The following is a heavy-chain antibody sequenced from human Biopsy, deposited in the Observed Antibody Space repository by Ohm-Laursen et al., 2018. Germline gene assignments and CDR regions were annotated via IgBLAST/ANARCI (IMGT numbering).Heavy chain of an antibody. Sequence: GTLSLTCPVSGYSVTNDYYWGWIRQPPGKGLEWIGNIYYDGITYYNPSLKSQIARSVDTSKNQFSLRLTSVTAADTAVYYCARVAGGYAYYYGMDVWGQGTTVIVSS. CDR2: IYYDGIT. D-gene: IGHD5-12*01. CDR1: GYSVTNDYY. V-gene: IGHV4-38-2*02. J-gene: IGHJ6*02. CDR3: ARVAGGYAYYYGMDV.